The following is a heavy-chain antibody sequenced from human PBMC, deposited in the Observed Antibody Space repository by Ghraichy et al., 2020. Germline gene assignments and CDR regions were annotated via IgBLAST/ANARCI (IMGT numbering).Heavy chain of an antibody. V-gene: IGHV3-21*01. CDR2: ISSPSTYI. D-gene: IGHD1-1*01. CDR1: GFTFSDYS. J-gene: IGHJ3*02. Sequence: GESLNISCAASGFTFSDYSMNWVRQAPGKGLEWVSSISSPSTYIYYADSVKGRFTISRDNAKNSLYLQMNSLRAGDTAVYYCVGDGSANRWPDAFYIWGQGTIVTVSS. CDR3: VGDGSANRWPDAFYI.